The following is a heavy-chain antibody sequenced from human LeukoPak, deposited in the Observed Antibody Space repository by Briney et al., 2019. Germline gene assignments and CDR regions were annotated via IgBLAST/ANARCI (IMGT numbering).Heavy chain of an antibody. V-gene: IGHV3-53*01. J-gene: IGHJ4*02. CDR2: IYSGGST. Sequence: AGGSLRLSCAASGLTVSSNSMSWVRQAPGKGLEWVSFIYSGGSTYYADSVKGRFTISRDNAKNTLYLQMNSLRAEDTAVYYCARVYYDSSGADYWGQGTLVTVSS. CDR1: GLTVSSNS. CDR3: ARVYYDSSGADY. D-gene: IGHD3-22*01.